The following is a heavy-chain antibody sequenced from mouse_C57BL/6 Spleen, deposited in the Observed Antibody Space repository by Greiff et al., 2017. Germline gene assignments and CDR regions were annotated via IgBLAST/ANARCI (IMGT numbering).Heavy chain of an antibody. CDR2: INPNNGGT. J-gene: IGHJ2*01. D-gene: IGHD2-5*01. Sequence: EVQLQQSGPELVKPGASVKMSCKASGYTFTDYNMHWVKQSHGKSLEWIGYINPNNGGTSYNQKFKGKDTLTVNKSSSTAYMELRSLTSEDSAVXYCARYRYYSNDYFDYWGQGTTLTVSS. CDR3: ARYRYYSNDYFDY. CDR1: GYTFTDYN. V-gene: IGHV1-22*01.